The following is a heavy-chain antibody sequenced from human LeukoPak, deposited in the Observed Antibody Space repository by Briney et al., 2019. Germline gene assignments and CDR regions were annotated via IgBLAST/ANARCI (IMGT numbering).Heavy chain of an antibody. V-gene: IGHV3-7*01. Sequence: GWSLRLSCAASGFTFSSYWMSWVRQAPGKGLEWVANIKQDGSEKYYVDSVKGRFTISRDNAKNSLYLQMNSLRAEDTAVYYCARDSYYDILTGYYNYWGQGTLVTVSS. CDR1: GFTFSSYW. J-gene: IGHJ4*02. CDR3: ARDSYYDILTGYYNY. CDR2: IKQDGSEK. D-gene: IGHD3-9*01.